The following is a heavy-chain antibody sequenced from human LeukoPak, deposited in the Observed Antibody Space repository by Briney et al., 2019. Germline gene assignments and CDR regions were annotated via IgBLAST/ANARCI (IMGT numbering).Heavy chain of an antibody. Sequence: KPSETLSLTCTVSGGSISSYYWSWIRQPPGEGLEWIGYIYYSGSTNYNPSLKSRVTISVDTSKNQFSLKLSSVTAADTAVYYCAKSLRRGWFDPWGQGTLVTVSS. D-gene: IGHD6-6*01. V-gene: IGHV4-59*01. J-gene: IGHJ5*02. CDR2: IYYSGST. CDR3: AKSLRRGWFDP. CDR1: GGSISSYY.